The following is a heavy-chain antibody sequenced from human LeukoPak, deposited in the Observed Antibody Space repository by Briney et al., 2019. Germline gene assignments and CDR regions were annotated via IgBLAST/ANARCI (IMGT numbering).Heavy chain of an antibody. CDR1: GYTFTGYY. J-gene: IGHJ4*02. Sequence: EASVKVSCKASGYTFTGYYMHWVRQAPGQGLEWMGWINPNSGGTNYAQKFQGRVNMTRDTSISTAYMELSRLRSDDTAVYCCARGPHPILKYDSSGYRFDYWGQGTLVTVSS. D-gene: IGHD3-22*01. CDR3: ARGPHPILKYDSSGYRFDY. V-gene: IGHV1-2*02. CDR2: INPNSGGT.